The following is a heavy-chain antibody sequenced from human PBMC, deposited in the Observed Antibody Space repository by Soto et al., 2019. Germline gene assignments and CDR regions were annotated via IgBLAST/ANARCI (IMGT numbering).Heavy chain of an antibody. V-gene: IGHV4-34*01. CDR2: IYNSAST. Sequence: SETLSLTCAVYGGSFSGYYWSWIRQPPGKGLEWIGDIYNSASTNYNPSLKSRVTISVDTSKNQFSLKLSSVTAADTAVYYCARGRIVVVTAIYFQHWARAPWSTVSS. D-gene: IGHD2-21*02. J-gene: IGHJ1*01. CDR1: GGSFSGYY. CDR3: ARGRIVVVTAIYFQH.